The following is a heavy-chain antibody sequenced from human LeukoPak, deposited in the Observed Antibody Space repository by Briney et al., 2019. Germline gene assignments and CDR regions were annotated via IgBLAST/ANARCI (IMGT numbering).Heavy chain of an antibody. CDR3: ARGRGTSVYFDF. CDR1: GFTFNSYS. Sequence: PGGSLRLSCAASGFTFNSYSMNWVRQSPGKGLEWISYISSSSSALYYGDSVKGRFTISRDSATNSVSLQMDSLRPEDTAVYYCARGRGTSVYFDFWGQGTLVTVSS. J-gene: IGHJ4*02. CDR2: ISSSSSAL. D-gene: IGHD3-16*01. V-gene: IGHV3-48*01.